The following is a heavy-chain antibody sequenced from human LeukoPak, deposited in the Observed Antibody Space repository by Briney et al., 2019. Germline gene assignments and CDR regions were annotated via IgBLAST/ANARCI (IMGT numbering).Heavy chain of an antibody. Sequence: PSETLSLTCTVSGGSISSGGYYWSWIRQHPGKGLEWIGYIYYSGSTYYNPSLKSRVTISVDTSKNQFSLKLSSVTAADTAVYYCASTRGSGSYYNVHFDYWGQGTLVTVSS. D-gene: IGHD3-10*01. CDR1: GGSISSGGYY. CDR2: IYYSGST. V-gene: IGHV4-31*03. CDR3: ASTRGSGSYYNVHFDY. J-gene: IGHJ4*02.